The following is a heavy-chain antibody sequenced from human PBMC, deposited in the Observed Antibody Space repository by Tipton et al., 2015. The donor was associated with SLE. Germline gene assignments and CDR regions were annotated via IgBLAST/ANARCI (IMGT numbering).Heavy chain of an antibody. CDR1: GFTFSRSD. J-gene: IGHJ4*02. D-gene: IGHD1-1*01. Sequence: SLRLSCAASGFTFSRSDMSWVRQAPGKGLECVSIISDSGDSTYYADSVKGRFTISRDNSKNTLYLQMHSLRAEDTAVYYCAKDPGTHWRRVTLVTVSS. V-gene: IGHV3-23*01. CDR2: ISDSGDST. CDR3: AKDPGTH.